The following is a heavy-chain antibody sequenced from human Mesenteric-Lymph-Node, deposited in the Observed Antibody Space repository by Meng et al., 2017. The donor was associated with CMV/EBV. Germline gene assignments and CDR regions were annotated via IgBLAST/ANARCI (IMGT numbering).Heavy chain of an antibody. CDR1: GFTVSSNY. Sequence: GESLKISCAASGFTVSSNYMGWVRQAPGKGLEWVSLIYSGGSTYYADSVKGRFTISRDNSKNTLYLQMNSLRAEDTAVYYCARDPYSGSYKGQVWGQGTTVTVSS. V-gene: IGHV3-53*01. J-gene: IGHJ6*02. D-gene: IGHD1-26*01. CDR2: IYSGGST. CDR3: ARDPYSGSYKGQV.